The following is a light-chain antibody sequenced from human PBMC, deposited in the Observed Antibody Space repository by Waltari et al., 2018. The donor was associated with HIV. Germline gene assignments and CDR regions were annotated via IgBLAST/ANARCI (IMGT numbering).Light chain of an antibody. Sequence: QSFLTQPPSASGTPGQTLTISCSGSSSNIENDNVYWYQQLPGMTPKLLIYKNFLRPSGVPDRFAASKSGTSASLTISGLRSADEADYYCVGWDSSLSAYVFGAGTKVAVL. CDR2: KNF. CDR1: SSNIENDN. V-gene: IGLV1-47*01. CDR3: VGWDSSLSAYV. J-gene: IGLJ1*01.